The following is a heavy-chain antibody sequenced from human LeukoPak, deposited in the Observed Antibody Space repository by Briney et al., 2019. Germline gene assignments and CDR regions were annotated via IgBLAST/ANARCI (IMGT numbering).Heavy chain of an antibody. D-gene: IGHD1-26*01. CDR3: ARNRYELGLDY. Sequence: GGSLRLSCAASGFTFSSYAMHWVRQAPGKGLEYVSAISNNEDSTYYANSVKGRFTISRDNSKNTLYLQMGSLRAEDMAVYYCARNRYELGLDYWGQGTLVTVSS. CDR2: ISNNEDST. V-gene: IGHV3-64*01. CDR1: GFTFSSYA. J-gene: IGHJ4*02.